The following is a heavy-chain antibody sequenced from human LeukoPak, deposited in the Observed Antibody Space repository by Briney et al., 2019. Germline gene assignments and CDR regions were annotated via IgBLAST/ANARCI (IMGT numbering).Heavy chain of an antibody. V-gene: IGHV1-69*05. D-gene: IGHD1-7*01. CDR2: IIPIFGTA. CDR1: GGTFSSYA. CDR3: ARDKTNWNYEANAFDI. Sequence: ASVKVSCKASGGTFSSYAISWVRQAPGQGLEWMGGIIPIFGTANYAQKFQGRVTITTDESTSTAYMELSSLRSEDTAVYYCARDKTNWNYEANAFDIWGQGTMVTVSS. J-gene: IGHJ3*02.